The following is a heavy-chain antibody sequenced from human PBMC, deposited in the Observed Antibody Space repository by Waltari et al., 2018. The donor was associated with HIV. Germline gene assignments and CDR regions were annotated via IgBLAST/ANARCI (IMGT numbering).Heavy chain of an antibody. CDR3: ARSFSGYSNYFDP. J-gene: IGHJ5*02. CDR1: GGSMTSSSSH. CDR2: MSYSGST. Sequence: QLQLQESGPGLVKSSETLSLTCTVSGGSMTSSSSHWGWLRHPPGKGLEWMGSMSYSGSTYQKSSLRSRLTISVDTSKNQFSLKLTSVTASDTAVYYCARSFSGYSNYFDPWGQGTLVTVSS. D-gene: IGHD4-4*01. V-gene: IGHV4-39*01.